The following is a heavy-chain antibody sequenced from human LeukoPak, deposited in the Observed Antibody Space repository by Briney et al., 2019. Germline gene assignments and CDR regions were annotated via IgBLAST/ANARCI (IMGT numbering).Heavy chain of an antibody. CDR1: GGSFSGYY. D-gene: IGHD1-14*01. CDR2: INHSGST. V-gene: IGHV4-34*01. CDR3: ARGPGGGTLFDY. Sequence: PSETLSLTCAVYGGSFSGYYWSWIRQPPGKGLEWIGEINHSGSTNYNPSLKSRVTISVDTSKNQFSLKLSSVTAADTAVYYCARGPGGGTLFDYWGQGTLVTVSS. J-gene: IGHJ4*02.